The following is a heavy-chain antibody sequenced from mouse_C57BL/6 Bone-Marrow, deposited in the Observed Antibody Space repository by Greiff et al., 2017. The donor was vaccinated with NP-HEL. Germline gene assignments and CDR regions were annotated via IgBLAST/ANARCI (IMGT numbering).Heavy chain of an antibody. V-gene: IGHV5-9*01. J-gene: IGHJ2*01. CDR2: ISGGGGNT. Sequence: EVKLMESGGGLVKPGGSLKLSCAASGFTFSSYTMSWVRQTPEKRLEWVATISGGGGNTYYPDSVKGRFTISRDNAKNTLYLQMSSLRSEDTALYYCARHGGPHYFDYWGQGTTLTVSS. CDR1: GFTFSSYT. D-gene: IGHD3-3*01. CDR3: ARHGGPHYFDY.